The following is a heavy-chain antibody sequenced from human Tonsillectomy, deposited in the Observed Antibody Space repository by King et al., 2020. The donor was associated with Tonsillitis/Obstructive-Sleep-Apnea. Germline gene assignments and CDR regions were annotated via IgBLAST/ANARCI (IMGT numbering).Heavy chain of an antibody. V-gene: IGHV1-69*10. J-gene: IGHJ5*02. CDR3: ARDKAGYCSGGSCYSYNWFDP. CDR2: IIPILGIA. Sequence: VQLVQSGAEVKKPGSSVKVSCKASGGTFSSYAISWVRQAPGQGLEWMGGIIPILGIANYAQKFQGRVTITADKSTSTAYMELSSLRSEDTAVYYCARDKAGYCSGGSCYSYNWFDPWGQGTLVTVSS. D-gene: IGHD2-15*01. CDR1: GGTFSSYA.